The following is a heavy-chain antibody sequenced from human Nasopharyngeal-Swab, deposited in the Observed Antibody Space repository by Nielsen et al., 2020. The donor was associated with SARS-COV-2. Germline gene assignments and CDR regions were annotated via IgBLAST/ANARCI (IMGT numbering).Heavy chain of an antibody. CDR2: IDSSSRSI. CDR3: ARESINAFDI. Sequence: GESLKISCAASGFTFSSYDMSWVRRAPGKGLEWVSSIDSSSRSIFYADSVKGRFTISRDNAKDSLYLQMNSLRAEDTAVYYCARESINAFDIWGQGTMVTVSS. CDR1: GFTFSSYD. J-gene: IGHJ3*02. V-gene: IGHV3-21*01.